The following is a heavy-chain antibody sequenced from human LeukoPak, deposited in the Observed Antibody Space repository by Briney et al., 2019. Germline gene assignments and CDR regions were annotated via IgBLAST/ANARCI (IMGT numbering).Heavy chain of an antibody. CDR1: GYIFTNYE. CDR2: SNPRGGST. CDR3: ARDGAAAGTIYFDY. J-gene: IGHJ4*02. V-gene: IGHV1-46*01. Sequence: GASVTDSCKSSGYIFTNYERHGVRQAPGQGLAWVGVSNPRGGSTSYAQKFQGRVTMSRDTYTSTVYMELSSLRSEDTAVYYCARDGAAAGTIYFDYWGQGTQVTVSS. D-gene: IGHD6-13*01.